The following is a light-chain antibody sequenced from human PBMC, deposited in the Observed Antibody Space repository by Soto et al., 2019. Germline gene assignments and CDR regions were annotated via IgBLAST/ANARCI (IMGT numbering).Light chain of an antibody. J-gene: IGKJ4*01. Sequence: EIVLTQSPGTLSLSPGERATLSCRASQSVSGSYLAWYQRKPGQAPRVLIYAAATRATGIPDRFSGSGSGTDFTLTISRLEPEDFAVYYCQQYYNWPLTFGGGTKVEIK. V-gene: IGKV3-20*01. CDR3: QQYYNWPLT. CDR1: QSVSGSY. CDR2: AAA.